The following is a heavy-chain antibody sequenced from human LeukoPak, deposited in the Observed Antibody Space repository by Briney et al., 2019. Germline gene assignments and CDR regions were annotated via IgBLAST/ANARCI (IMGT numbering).Heavy chain of an antibody. CDR3: AGGTGFIIKD. D-gene: IGHD3-9*01. V-gene: IGHV3-7*03. CDR1: GFTFSNYW. CDR2: IKQDGSEK. J-gene: IGHJ4*02. Sequence: PGGPLRLSCAASGFTFSNYWMAWVRQAPGKGLEWVANIKQDGSEKNYVDSVKGRFTISRDNAKNSLYLQMNNLRVEDTAMYYCAGGTGFIIKDWGQGTLVTVSS.